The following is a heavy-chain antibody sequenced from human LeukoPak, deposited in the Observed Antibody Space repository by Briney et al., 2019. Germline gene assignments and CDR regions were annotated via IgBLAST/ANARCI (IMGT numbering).Heavy chain of an antibody. V-gene: IGHV4-39*07. CDR1: GGSISSSSYY. J-gene: IGHJ6*03. Sequence: PSETLSLTCTVSGGSISSSSYYWGWIRQPPGKGLEWIGSIYYSGSTYYNPSLRSRVTISVDTSKNQFSLKLSSVTAAETAVYYCARGAGELWFGELFPNYYYYYMDVWGKGTTVTVSS. D-gene: IGHD3-10*01. CDR3: ARGAGELWFGELFPNYYYYYMDV. CDR2: IYYSGST.